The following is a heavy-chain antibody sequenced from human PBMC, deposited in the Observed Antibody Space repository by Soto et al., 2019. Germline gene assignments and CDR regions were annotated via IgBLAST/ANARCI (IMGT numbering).Heavy chain of an antibody. V-gene: IGHV5-51*01. CDR2: IYPSDSDT. D-gene: IGHD3-3*01. J-gene: IGHJ4*02. CDR3: ARGGVSTRTFDY. CDR1: GYNFAGYW. Sequence: GESLKISCKGSGYNFAGYWIAWVRQMPGKGLELMGIIYPSDSDTRYRPSFQGQVTISADKSISSAYLQWSSLRASDTAMYYCARGGVSTRTFDYWGQGTPVIVSS.